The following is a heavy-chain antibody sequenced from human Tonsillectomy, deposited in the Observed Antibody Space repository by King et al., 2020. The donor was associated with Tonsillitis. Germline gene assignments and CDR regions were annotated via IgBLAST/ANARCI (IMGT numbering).Heavy chain of an antibody. CDR1: GVSFSGYY. D-gene: IGHD6-25*01. CDR3: ASLGLAAATGYYYYYMDV. Sequence: VQLQQWGAGLLKPSETLSLTCAVYGVSFSGYYWSWIRQPPGKGLEWIGEINHSGSTNYNPSLKSRVTISVDTSKNQFSLKLSSVTAADTAVYYCASLGLAAATGYYYYYMDVWGKGTTVTVSS. CDR2: INHSGST. J-gene: IGHJ6*03. V-gene: IGHV4-34*01.